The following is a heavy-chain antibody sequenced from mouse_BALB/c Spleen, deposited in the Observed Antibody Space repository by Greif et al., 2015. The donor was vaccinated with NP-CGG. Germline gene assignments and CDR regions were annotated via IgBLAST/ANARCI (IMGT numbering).Heavy chain of an antibody. CDR3: ARDTIYYAMDY. CDR2: ISTYYGDA. Sequence: QVQLQQSGAELVRPGVSVKISCKGSGYTFTDYAMHWVKQSHAKSLEWIGVISTYYGDASYNQKFKGKATMTVDKSSSTAYMELARLTSEDSAIYYCARDTIYYAMDYWGQGTSVTVSS. V-gene: IGHV1S137*01. J-gene: IGHJ4*01. CDR1: GYTFTDYA.